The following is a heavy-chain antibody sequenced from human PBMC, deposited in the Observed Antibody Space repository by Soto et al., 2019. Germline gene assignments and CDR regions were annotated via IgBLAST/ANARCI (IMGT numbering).Heavy chain of an antibody. Sequence: GGSLRLSCAVSGFTFSSYWMSWVRQAPGKGLEWVANIKQDGSEKYYVDSVKGRFTISRDNAKNSLYLQMNSLRAEDTAVYYCARGRIAASSWGGYFDYWGQGTLVTVSS. J-gene: IGHJ4*02. V-gene: IGHV3-7*01. CDR1: GFTFSSYW. CDR2: IKQDGSEK. D-gene: IGHD6-13*01. CDR3: ARGRIAASSWGGYFDY.